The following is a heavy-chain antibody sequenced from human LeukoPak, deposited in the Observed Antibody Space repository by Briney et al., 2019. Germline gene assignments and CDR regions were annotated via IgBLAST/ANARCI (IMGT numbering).Heavy chain of an antibody. V-gene: IGHV3-7*01. CDR3: ARNLVHLWNVFDF. J-gene: IGHJ3*01. Sequence: GGSLRLSCVASRFTFSNHYTSWVRQAPGKGLEWVATIKPDGSETFYVDSVKGRFTVSRDNAKNSLYLQMSSLRAEDTAVYHCARNLVHLWNVFDFWGLGTMVTVSS. D-gene: IGHD5-18*01. CDR2: IKPDGSET. CDR1: RFTFSNHY.